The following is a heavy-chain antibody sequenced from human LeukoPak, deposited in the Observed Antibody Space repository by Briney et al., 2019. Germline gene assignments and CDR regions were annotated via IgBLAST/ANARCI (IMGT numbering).Heavy chain of an antibody. V-gene: IGHV3-30*03. Sequence: GRSLRLSCAASGFTFSNYGMHWVRQAPGKGLEWVSVISNDGSNEYYADSVKGRFDISRDTSKNTMYLEMNGLGAEDTALYYCARKFLTGRLIDYWGQGTLVTVSS. CDR2: ISNDGSNE. D-gene: IGHD7-27*01. CDR3: ARKFLTGRLIDY. CDR1: GFTFSNYG. J-gene: IGHJ4*02.